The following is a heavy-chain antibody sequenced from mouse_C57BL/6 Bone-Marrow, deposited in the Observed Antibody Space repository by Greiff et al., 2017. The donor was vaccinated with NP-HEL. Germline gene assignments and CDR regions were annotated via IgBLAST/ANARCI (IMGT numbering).Heavy chain of an antibody. D-gene: IGHD1-1*01. CDR1: GYSFTDYN. CDR2: INPNYGTT. V-gene: IGHV1-39*01. CDR3: VPFFITTVVGGNYFDY. J-gene: IGHJ2*01. Sequence: EVQLQQSGPELVKPGASVKISCKASGYSFTDYNMNWVKQSNGKSLEWIGVINPNYGTTSYNQKFKGKATLTVDKSSSTAYMQLNSLTSEDSAVYYCVPFFITTVVGGNYFDYWGQGTTLTVSS.